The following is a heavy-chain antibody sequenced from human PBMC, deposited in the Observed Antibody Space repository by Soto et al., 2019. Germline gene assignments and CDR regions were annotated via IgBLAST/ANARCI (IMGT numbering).Heavy chain of an antibody. CDR2: INAGNGNT. CDR1: GYTLTSYA. D-gene: IGHD2-21*02. Sequence: ATVKVSCKASGYTLTSYAMHWVRQAPGQRLEWMGWINAGNGNTKYSQKFQGRVTITRDTSASTAYMELSSLRSEDTAVYYCAVHCGGDCSPLYYFDYWGQGTLVTVSS. J-gene: IGHJ4*02. CDR3: AVHCGGDCSPLYYFDY. V-gene: IGHV1-3*01.